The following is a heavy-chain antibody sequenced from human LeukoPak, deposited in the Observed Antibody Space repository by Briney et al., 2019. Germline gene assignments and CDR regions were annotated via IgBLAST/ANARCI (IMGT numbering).Heavy chain of an antibody. Sequence: RSGGSLRLSCAASGFTFSSYWMSWVRQAPGKGLEWVANIKQDGSEKYYVDSVKGRFTISRDNAKNSLYLQMNSLRVEDTAVYYCARGIKGTIFGGVITSFDSWGQGILVIVSS. V-gene: IGHV3-7*01. D-gene: IGHD3-3*01. CDR1: GFTFSSYW. CDR3: ARGIKGTIFGGVITSFDS. J-gene: IGHJ4*02. CDR2: IKQDGSEK.